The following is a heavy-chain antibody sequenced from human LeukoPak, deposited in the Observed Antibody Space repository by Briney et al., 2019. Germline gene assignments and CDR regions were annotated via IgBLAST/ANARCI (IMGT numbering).Heavy chain of an antibody. J-gene: IGHJ4*02. CDR3: VFPVATIPVYDTAMARPY. CDR1: GFTFDDYA. V-gene: IGHV3-9*01. CDR2: ISWNSGSI. D-gene: IGHD5-18*01. Sequence: GRSLRLSCAASGFTFDDYAMHWVRQAPGKGLEWVSGISWNSGSIGYADSVKGRFTISRDNAKNSLYLQMNSLRAEDTALYYCVFPVATIPVYDTAMARPYWGQGTLVTVSS.